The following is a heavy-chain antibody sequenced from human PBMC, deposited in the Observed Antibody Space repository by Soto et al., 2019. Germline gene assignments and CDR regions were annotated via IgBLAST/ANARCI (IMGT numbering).Heavy chain of an antibody. CDR3: ARDRFKCSSVNCAAGV. D-gene: IGHD2-2*01. Sequence: GGSLRLSCAASGFTFSFYRMNWVRQAPGKGLEWVSSISSSSTYIYYADSVRGRFTISRDNAKNSLYLQMNSLGAEDTAVYYCARDRFKCSSVNCAAGVWGKGTTVTVSS. V-gene: IGHV3-21*01. J-gene: IGHJ6*04. CDR1: GFTFSFYR. CDR2: ISSSSTYI.